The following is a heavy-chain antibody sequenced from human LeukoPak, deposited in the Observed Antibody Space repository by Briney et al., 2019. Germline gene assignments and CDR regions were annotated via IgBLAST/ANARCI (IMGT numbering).Heavy chain of an antibody. CDR2: LSGDGGTT. Sequence: GGSLRLSCAASDFTFSSHWMYWVRQAPGKGLVWVARLSGDGGTTRHADSVKGRFTISRDNAKNTLYLRMNSLGVEDTALYYCARGIASSRSVAIDLWGQGTLVAVSS. CDR1: DFTFSSHW. CDR3: ARGIASSRSVAIDL. V-gene: IGHV3-74*01. D-gene: IGHD6-13*01. J-gene: IGHJ4*02.